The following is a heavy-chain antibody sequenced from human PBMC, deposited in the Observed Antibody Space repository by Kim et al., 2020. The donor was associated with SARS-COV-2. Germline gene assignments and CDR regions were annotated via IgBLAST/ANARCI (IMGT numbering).Heavy chain of an antibody. D-gene: IGHD3-3*01. CDR3: TRHGDFWSGYLNAFDI. V-gene: IGHV3-73*01. J-gene: IGHJ3*02. Sequence: SVKGRFTISRDDSKNTAYLQMNSLKTEDTAVYYCTRHGDFWSGYLNAFDIWGQGTMVTVSS.